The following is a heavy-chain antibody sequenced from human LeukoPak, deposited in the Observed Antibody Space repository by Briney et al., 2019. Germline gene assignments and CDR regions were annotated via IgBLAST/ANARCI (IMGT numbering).Heavy chain of an antibody. J-gene: IGHJ6*02. V-gene: IGHV3-7*01. CDR3: ARAGFITMVRGVLEGYGMDV. Sequence: GGSLRLSCAASGFTFSSYWMSWVRQAPGKGLEWVANIKQDGSEKYYVDSVKGRFTISRDNAKNSLYLQMNSLRAEDTAVYYCARAGFITMVRGVLEGYGMDVWGQGTTVTVSS. CDR1: GFTFSSYW. D-gene: IGHD3-10*01. CDR2: IKQDGSEK.